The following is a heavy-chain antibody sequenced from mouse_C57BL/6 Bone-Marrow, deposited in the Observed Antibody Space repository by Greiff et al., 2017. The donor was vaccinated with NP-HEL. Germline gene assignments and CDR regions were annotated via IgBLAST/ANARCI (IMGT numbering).Heavy chain of an antibody. D-gene: IGHD2-5*01. CDR1: GYSITSGYY. CDR2: ISYDGSN. J-gene: IGHJ4*01. CDR3: ARDGAYYSNFYYAMDY. V-gene: IGHV3-6*01. Sequence: EVKLMESGPGLVKPSQSLSLTCSVTGYSITSGYYWNWIRQFPGNKLEWMGYISYDGSNNYNPSLKNRISITRDTSKNQFFLKLNSVTTEDTATYYCARDGAYYSNFYYAMDYWGQGTSVTVSS.